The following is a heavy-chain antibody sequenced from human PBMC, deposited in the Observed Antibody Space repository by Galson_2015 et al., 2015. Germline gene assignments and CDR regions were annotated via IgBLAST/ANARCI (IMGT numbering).Heavy chain of an antibody. CDR2: IWDDGSQK. D-gene: IGHD7-27*01. CDR1: GFSLRTYG. J-gene: IGHJ4*02. Sequence: SLRLSCAASGFSLRTYGMQWVRQAPGKGLEWVAVIWDDGSQKFYAGSVKGRFTIARDNSKNTLYLQMNSLRVEDTAVYYCAGGAKWGDYWGQGTLVTVSS. CDR3: AGGAKWGDY. V-gene: IGHV3-33*01.